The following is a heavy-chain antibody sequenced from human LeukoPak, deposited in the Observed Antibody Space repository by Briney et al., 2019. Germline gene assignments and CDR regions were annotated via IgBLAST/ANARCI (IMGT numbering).Heavy chain of an antibody. CDR3: ARGGSAYCSSTSYYTENFDY. V-gene: IGHV5-51*01. J-gene: IGHJ4*02. CDR2: IYPGDSDT. Sequence: GESLKISCKGSGYSFTSYWIGWVRQMPGKGLEWMGIIYPGDSDTRYSPSFQGQVTISADKSISTAYLQWSSLKASDTAMYYCARGGSAYCSSTSYYTENFDYWGQGTLVTVSS. CDR1: GYSFTSYW. D-gene: IGHD2-2*02.